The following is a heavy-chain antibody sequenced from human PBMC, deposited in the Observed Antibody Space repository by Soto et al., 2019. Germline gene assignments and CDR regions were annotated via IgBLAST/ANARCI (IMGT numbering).Heavy chain of an antibody. J-gene: IGHJ5*02. CDR2: IWYDGSNK. D-gene: IGHD2-15*01. Sequence: QVQLVESGGGVVQPGRSLRLSCAASGFTFSSYGMHWVRQAPGKGLEWVAVIWYDGSNKYYADSVKGRFTISRDNSKNTLYLQMNSLRAEDTAVYYCARDRSGGDLLGYCSGGSCFYLFDPWGQGTLVTVSS. CDR3: ARDRSGGDLLGYCSGGSCFYLFDP. CDR1: GFTFSSYG. V-gene: IGHV3-33*01.